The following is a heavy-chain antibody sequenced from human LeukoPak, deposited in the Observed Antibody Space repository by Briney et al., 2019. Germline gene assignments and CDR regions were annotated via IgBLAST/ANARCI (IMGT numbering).Heavy chain of an antibody. CDR3: SRHAHLSSLGFDY. CDR2: IRSKTYGGTS. Sequence: PGGSLRLSCTASGFTFDNYLMSWVRQAPGKGLEWVGFIRSKTYGGTSEYAASVKGRFTISRDDSKSIAYLQMNSLKTEDTAVYYCSRHAHLSSLGFDYWGQGTLVTISP. CDR1: GFTFDNYL. D-gene: IGHD2-2*01. V-gene: IGHV3-49*04. J-gene: IGHJ4*02.